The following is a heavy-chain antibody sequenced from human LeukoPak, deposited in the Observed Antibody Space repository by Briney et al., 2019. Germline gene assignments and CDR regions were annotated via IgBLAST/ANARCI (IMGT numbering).Heavy chain of an antibody. V-gene: IGHV4-4*07. J-gene: IGHJ4*02. Sequence: SETLSLTCTVSGGSISNAYWSWIRQPAGKGLEWIGRIYIDGSTNSNPSLNSRVTMSVDTSKNQFSLKLTSATAADTAVYYCARDPGGNYYYGGYYDYWGQGTLVTVSS. CDR1: GGSISNAY. CDR3: ARDPGGNYYYGGYYDY. CDR2: IYIDGST. D-gene: IGHD4-23*01.